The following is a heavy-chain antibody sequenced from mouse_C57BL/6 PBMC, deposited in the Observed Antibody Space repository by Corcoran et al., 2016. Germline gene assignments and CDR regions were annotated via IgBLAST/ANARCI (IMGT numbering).Heavy chain of an antibody. CDR1: GYTFTTYG. V-gene: IGHV9-3*01. D-gene: IGHD2-12*01. CDR3: ARSGHYRYVDV. J-gene: IGHJ1*03. Sequence: QIQLVQSGPGLKKPGETVKISCKASGYTFTTYGLSWVKQAPGKGLKWMGWINPYSGVPTYADDFKGRFAFSLETSASTAYLQINNLKNEDTATYFCARSGHYRYVDVWGTGTTVTVSA. CDR2: INPYSGVP.